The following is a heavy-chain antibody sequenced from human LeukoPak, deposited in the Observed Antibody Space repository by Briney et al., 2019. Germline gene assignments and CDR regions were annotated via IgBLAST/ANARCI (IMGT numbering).Heavy chain of an antibody. CDR2: IRRRAYGGAA. J-gene: IGHJ4*02. CDR3: SRNGLVDFDY. Sequence: PGGSLRLSCTTSGFAFDDFAMSWVRQPAGKGLEWVGFIRRRAYGGAAEYAASMKGRFIISRDDSKGIAYLQMNSLKTEDTAVYYCSRNGLVDFDYWGQGSRVIVSP. CDR1: GFAFDDFA. V-gene: IGHV3-49*04.